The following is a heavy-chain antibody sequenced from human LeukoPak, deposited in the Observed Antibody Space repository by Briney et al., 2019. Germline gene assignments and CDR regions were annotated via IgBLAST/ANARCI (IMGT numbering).Heavy chain of an antibody. J-gene: IGHJ4*02. Sequence: SVKVSCKASGYTFTSYYMHCVRQATGQGLERMGWMNPNSGNTVYAQKFQGRVTMTRNTSISTAYMELSSLRSEDTAVYYCARVGVGGSYSFDYWGQGTLVTVSS. CDR2: MNPNSGNT. CDR3: ARVGVGGSYSFDY. V-gene: IGHV1-8*02. CDR1: GYTFTSYY. D-gene: IGHD1-26*01.